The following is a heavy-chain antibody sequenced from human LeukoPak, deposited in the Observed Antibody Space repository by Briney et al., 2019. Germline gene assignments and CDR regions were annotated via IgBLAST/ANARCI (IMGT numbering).Heavy chain of an antibody. V-gene: IGHV4-61*10. Sequence: SETLSLTCTVSGDSISSGSYYWSWIRQPAGKGLKWIGYIYYSGSTSYSPSLRSRVTISVDTSKNQFSLKLSSVTAADTAVYYCARETSQKGAHYMDVWGKGTTVTISS. CDR2: IYYSGST. D-gene: IGHD3-16*01. CDR3: ARETSQKGAHYMDV. CDR1: GDSISSGSYY. J-gene: IGHJ6*03.